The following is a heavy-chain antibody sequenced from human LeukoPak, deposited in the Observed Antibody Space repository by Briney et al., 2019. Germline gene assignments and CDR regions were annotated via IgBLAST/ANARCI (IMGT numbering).Heavy chain of an antibody. J-gene: IGHJ6*02. D-gene: IGHD5-12*01. V-gene: IGHV1-2*02. Sequence: GASVKVSCKASGYAFTGYCIHWVRQAPGQGLEWMGWINPNSGGTNYAQKFQGRVTMTRDTSISTAYMELSRLRSDDTAVYYCARVVAYYYGMDVWGQGTTVTVSS. CDR3: ARVVAYYYGMDV. CDR1: GYAFTGYC. CDR2: INPNSGGT.